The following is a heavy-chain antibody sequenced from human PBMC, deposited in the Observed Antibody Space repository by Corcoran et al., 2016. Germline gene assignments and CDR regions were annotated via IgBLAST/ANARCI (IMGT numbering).Heavy chain of an antibody. CDR1: GYSFTSYW. V-gene: IGHV5-51*01. CDR2: IYPGDSDA. Sequence: EVQLVQSGAEVKKPGESLKISCKGSGYSFTSYWIGWVRQMPGKGREWMGIIYPGDSDARHSPSFQGQVTISADKSISAAYLQWSSLKASDTAIYFCARLGYYGSGSYRLDYWGQGTLVTVSS. J-gene: IGHJ4*02. CDR3: ARLGYYGSGSYRLDY. D-gene: IGHD3-10*01.